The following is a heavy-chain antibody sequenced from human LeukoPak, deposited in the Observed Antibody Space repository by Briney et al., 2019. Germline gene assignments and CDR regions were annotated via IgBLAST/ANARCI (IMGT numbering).Heavy chain of an antibody. CDR1: GYTFSSNG. CDR2: ISAYNGNT. V-gene: IGHV1-18*01. J-gene: IGHJ4*02. CDR3: ARAGVHWSGYYLPALYFDY. D-gene: IGHD3-3*01. Sequence: ASVKVSCKASGYTFSSNGISWVRQAPGQGLEWMGWISAYNGNTNYAQKLQGRVTMTTDTSTSTAYMELRSLRSDDTAVYYCARAGVHWSGYYLPALYFDYWGQGTLVTVSS.